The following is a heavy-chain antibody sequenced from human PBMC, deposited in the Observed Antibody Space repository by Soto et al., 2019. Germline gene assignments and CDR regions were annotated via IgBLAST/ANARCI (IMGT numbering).Heavy chain of an antibody. D-gene: IGHD6-13*01. J-gene: IGHJ3*02. V-gene: IGHV1-2*02. CDR2: FNPNSGDT. CDR1: GYTLSDYY. Sequence: ASVKVSCKASGYTLSDYYMQWVRQAPGQGLEWMGWFNPNSGDTNYAQKFQGRVTMTRDTSIATAYMELSSLKSDDTAVYYCAREGGGIAAAGAGNDAFDIWGQGTMVTVSS. CDR3: AREGGGIAAAGAGNDAFDI.